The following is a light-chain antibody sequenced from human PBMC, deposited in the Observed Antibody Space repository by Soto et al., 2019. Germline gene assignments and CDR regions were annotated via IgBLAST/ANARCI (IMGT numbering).Light chain of an antibody. J-gene: IGKJ4*01. CDR1: QDVSSNY. CDR2: GAS. V-gene: IGKV3-20*01. CDR3: QQYCTSPLT. Sequence: EIVLTQSPGILSLSPGERATLSCRASQDVSSNYLAWYQQKPGLAPRLLIYGASNRAPVVPDRFSGSGSGTDFTLTISRLEPEDFAVYYCQQYCTSPLTFGGGTKVDSK.